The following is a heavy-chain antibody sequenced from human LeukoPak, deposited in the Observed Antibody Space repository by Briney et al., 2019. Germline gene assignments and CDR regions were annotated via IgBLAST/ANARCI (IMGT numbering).Heavy chain of an antibody. CDR2: MNPNTGNT. J-gene: IGHJ6*03. Sequence: ASVKVSCKASGYTFTTYNINWVRQATGQGPEWMGWMNPNTGNTGYAQKFQGRVTMTRDTSISAAYMDLSSLRSEDTAVYYCARGFWGVDYHYLDVWGKGTTVIVS. V-gene: IGHV1-8*01. D-gene: IGHD3-16*01. CDR3: ARGFWGVDYHYLDV. CDR1: GYTFTTYN.